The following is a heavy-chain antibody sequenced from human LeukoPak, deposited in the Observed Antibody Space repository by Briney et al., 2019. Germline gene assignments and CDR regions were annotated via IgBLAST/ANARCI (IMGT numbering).Heavy chain of an antibody. V-gene: IGHV3-23*01. Sequence: GGSLRLSCAASGFTFSSYAMTWVRQAPGKGLEWVSGISGSGGSTYYADSVKGRFTISRDNSKNTLYLHMNSLRVEDTAVYYCAKGGRWDYYDSSHWGQGTMVTVSS. D-gene: IGHD3-22*01. CDR2: ISGSGGST. CDR1: GFTFSSYA. CDR3: AKGGRWDYYDSSH. J-gene: IGHJ3*01.